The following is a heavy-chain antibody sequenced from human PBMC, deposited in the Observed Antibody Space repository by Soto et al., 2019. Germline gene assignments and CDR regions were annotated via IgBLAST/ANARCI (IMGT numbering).Heavy chain of an antibody. J-gene: IGHJ4*02. CDR1: GGTFSSYA. V-gene: IGHV1-69*13. CDR2: IIPIFGTA. CDR3: ATPGRYDILTGYYRKPFDY. D-gene: IGHD3-9*01. Sequence: SVKVSCKASGGTFSSYAISWVRQAPGQGLEWMGGIIPIFGTANYAQKFQGRVTITADESTSTAYMELSSLRSEDTAVYYCATPGRYDILTGYYRKPFDYWGQGTLVTVSS.